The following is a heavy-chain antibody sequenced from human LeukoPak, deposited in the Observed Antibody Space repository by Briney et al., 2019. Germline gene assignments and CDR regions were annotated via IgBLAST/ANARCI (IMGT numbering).Heavy chain of an antibody. J-gene: IGHJ6*03. V-gene: IGHV4-34*01. D-gene: IGHD6-19*01. Sequence: SETLSLTCTVYGGSFSDYYWSWIRQPPGKGLEWIGEINHSGSTNYNPSLKSRVSISVDPSKNQFFLNLSSVTAADTALYYCARVVGGWSYYYRDVWGKGNTVTVSS. CDR1: GGSFSDYY. CDR3: ARVVGGWSYYYRDV. CDR2: INHSGST.